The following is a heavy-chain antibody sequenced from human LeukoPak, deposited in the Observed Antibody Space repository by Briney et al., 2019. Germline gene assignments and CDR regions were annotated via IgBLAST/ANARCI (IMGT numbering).Heavy chain of an antibody. D-gene: IGHD2/OR15-2a*01. CDR3: ARRFLVDAFDI. Sequence: SETLSLTCTVSGGSISSYYWSWIRQPPGKGLEWIGYIYYSGSTNYNPSLKSRVTISVDTSKNQFSLELSSVTAADTAVYYCARRFLVDAFDIWGQGTMVTVSS. CDR2: IYYSGST. CDR1: GGSISSYY. J-gene: IGHJ3*02. V-gene: IGHV4-59*08.